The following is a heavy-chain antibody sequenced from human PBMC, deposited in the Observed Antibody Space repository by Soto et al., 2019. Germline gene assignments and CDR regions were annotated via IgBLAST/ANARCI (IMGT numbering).Heavy chain of an antibody. V-gene: IGHV4-59*08. CDR2: IYYSGST. D-gene: IGHD3-22*01. CDR3: ARQPSNSKYYDSSGYDWFYP. Sequence: SETLSLTCTVSGGSISSYYWSWIRQPPGKGLDWIGYIYYSGSTNYNPSLKSRVTISVDTSKNQFSLKLSSVTAADTAVYYCARQPSNSKYYDSSGYDWFYPWGKGTLVTVAS. CDR1: GGSISSYY. J-gene: IGHJ5*02.